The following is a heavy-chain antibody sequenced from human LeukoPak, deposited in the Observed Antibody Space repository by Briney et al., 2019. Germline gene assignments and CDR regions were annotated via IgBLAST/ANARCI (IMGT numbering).Heavy chain of an antibody. D-gene: IGHD3-22*01. CDR2: IIPIFGTA. V-gene: IGHV1-69*05. CDR3: ASSGLEDSSGYYPLTAFDI. CDR1: GGTFSSYA. J-gene: IGHJ3*02. Sequence: GASVKVSCKASGGTFSSYAISWVRQAPGQGLEWMGGIIPIFGTANYAQKFQGRVTITTDESTSTAYMELSSLRSEDTAVYYCASSGLEDSSGYYPLTAFDIWGQRTMVAVSS.